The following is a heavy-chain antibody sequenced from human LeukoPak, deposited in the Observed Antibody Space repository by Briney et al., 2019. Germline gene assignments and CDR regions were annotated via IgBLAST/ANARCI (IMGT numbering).Heavy chain of an antibody. J-gene: IGHJ6*03. CDR1: GGSISSGSYY. CDR3: ARGGGPGGGYYYYYMDV. V-gene: IGHV4-61*02. Sequence: PSQTLSLTCTVSGGSISSGSYYWSWIRQPAGKGLEWIGRIYTSGSTNYNPSLKSRVTISVDTSKNQFSLKLSSVTAADTAVYYCARGGGPGGGYYYYYMDVWGKGTTVTISS. CDR2: IYTSGST. D-gene: IGHD4-23*01.